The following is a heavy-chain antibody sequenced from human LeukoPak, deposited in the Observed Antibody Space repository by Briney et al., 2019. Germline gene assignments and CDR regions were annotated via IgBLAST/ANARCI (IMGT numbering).Heavy chain of an antibody. D-gene: IGHD5-12*01. CDR3: AGAYSAYDPFDY. Sequence: GGSLRLSCAASGFTFSNYWMHWVRQAPGKGLVWVSRLNADGNSITYADSVRGRFTISRDNAKGTVHLQMNSLRVEDTAIYFCAGAYSAYDPFDYWGQGILVTVSS. CDR1: GFTFSNYW. V-gene: IGHV3-74*01. J-gene: IGHJ4*02. CDR2: LNADGNSI.